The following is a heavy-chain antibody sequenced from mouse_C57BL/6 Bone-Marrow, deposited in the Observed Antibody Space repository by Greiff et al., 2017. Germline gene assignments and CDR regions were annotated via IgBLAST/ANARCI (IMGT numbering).Heavy chain of an antibody. CDR2: IEPENGDT. V-gene: IGHV14-4*01. J-gene: IGHJ4*01. D-gene: IGHD3-1*01. Sequence: EVKLQESGAELVRPGASVKLSCTASGFNIKDDYMHWVKQRPEQGLEWIGWIEPENGDTEYASKFQGKATITADTSSNTAYLQLSSLTSEDTAVYYWTTDLDGPYYYAMDYWGQGTSVTVSS. CDR1: GFNIKDDY. CDR3: TTDLDGPYYYAMDY.